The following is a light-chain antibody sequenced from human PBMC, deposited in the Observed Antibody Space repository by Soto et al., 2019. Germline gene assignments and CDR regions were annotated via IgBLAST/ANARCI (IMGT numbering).Light chain of an antibody. V-gene: IGKV3-20*01. J-gene: IGKJ1*01. CDR3: QQYGSSPRT. CDR2: GAS. Sequence: EIVLTQSPGTLSLSPGERATLSCRASQSVSSSYLAWYQQKPGQAPRLLIYGASSRANGIPDRFSGSGSGTDFTLIISRLEPEDFAAYYCQQYGSSPRTFGQGTKVEIK. CDR1: QSVSSSY.